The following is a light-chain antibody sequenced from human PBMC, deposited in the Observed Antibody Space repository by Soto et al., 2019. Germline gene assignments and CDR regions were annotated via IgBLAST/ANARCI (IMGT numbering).Light chain of an antibody. CDR2: GAS. CDR1: QSVSGSY. Sequence: ENVLTQSPGTLSLSPGERATLSCRASQSVSGSYLAWYQQKPGQAPRLLIYGASSRATGIPDRFSGSGSGTDFTLTISSLQSEDFAVYYCQQYVISVTFGQGTRLEI. J-gene: IGKJ5*01. V-gene: IGKV3-20*01. CDR3: QQYVISVT.